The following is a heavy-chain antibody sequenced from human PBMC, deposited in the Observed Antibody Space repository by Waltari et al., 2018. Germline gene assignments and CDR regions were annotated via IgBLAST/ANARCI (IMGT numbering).Heavy chain of an antibody. CDR1: GFTFSSYW. D-gene: IGHD3-22*01. CDR2: KKQDGMEK. V-gene: IGHV3-7*01. CDR3: ARGGIVVDPFDY. Sequence: EVQLVESGGGLVQPGGSLRLSCAASGFTFSSYWMSWVRQAPGKGVGWVANKKQDGMEKYYGDSVKGRFTNSRDNAKNSLYLQMNSLRAEDTAVYYCARGGIVVDPFDYWGQGTLVTVSS. J-gene: IGHJ4*02.